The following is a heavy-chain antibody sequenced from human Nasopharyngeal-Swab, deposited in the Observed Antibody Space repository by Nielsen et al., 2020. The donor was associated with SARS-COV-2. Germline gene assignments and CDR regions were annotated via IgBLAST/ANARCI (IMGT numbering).Heavy chain of an antibody. CDR3: ARDQGMGYYYYYGMDV. J-gene: IGHJ6*02. CDR1: GFTFDDYG. V-gene: IGHV3-69-1*01. Sequence: GGSLRLSCAASGFTFDDYGMNWVRQAPGKGLEWVSSISSSSYIYYADSVKGRFTISRDNAKNPLYLQMNSLRAEDTAVYYCARDQGMGYYYYYGMDVWGQGTTVTVSS. CDR2: ISSSSYI. D-gene: IGHD3-16*01.